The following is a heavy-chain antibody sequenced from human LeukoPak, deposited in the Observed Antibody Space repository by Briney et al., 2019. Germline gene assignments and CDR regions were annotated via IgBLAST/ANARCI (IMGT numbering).Heavy chain of an antibody. CDR3: AGSGVCGGGDCYPLYGMDV. D-gene: IGHD2-21*02. J-gene: IGHJ6*04. V-gene: IGHV1-46*01. CDR1: RYTFTRYY. CDR2: INPSGGTT. Sequence: ASVKVSCKASRYTFTRYYVHWVRQAPGQGLEWMGIINPSGGTTGYAQNFQGRVTMTRDTSTSTVYMELSSLRSEDTAVYYCAGSGVCGGGDCYPLYGMDVWGKGTTVTVSS.